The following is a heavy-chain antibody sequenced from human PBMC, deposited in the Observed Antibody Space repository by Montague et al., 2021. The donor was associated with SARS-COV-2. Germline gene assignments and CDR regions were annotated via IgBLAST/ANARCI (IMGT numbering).Heavy chain of an antibody. CDR3: ASQSGSYYNYFDL. CDR2: INHSGST. CDR1: GGSFSGYY. Sequence: SETLSLTCAVYGGSFSGYYWNWIRQPPGKGLEWIGEINHSGSTNYNPSLKSRVTMSVDTSKNRFSLRLSSVTAADTAIYFCASQSGSYYNYFDLWGQGTLVTVSS. D-gene: IGHD1-26*01. J-gene: IGHJ4*02. V-gene: IGHV4-34*01.